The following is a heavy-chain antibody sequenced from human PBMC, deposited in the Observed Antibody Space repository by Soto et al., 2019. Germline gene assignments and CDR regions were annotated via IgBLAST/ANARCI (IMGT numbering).Heavy chain of an antibody. J-gene: IGHJ4*01. CDR3: AADLDYYASSCYFYRYDY. Sequence: ASVKVPCEASRFTFTSSAVQWVRQARGQRLEWIGWIVVGSGNTNYAQKFQERVTINRDMSTSTAYMELSGLRSEDTAVYYCAADLDYYASSCYFYRYDYWGHVTMVPNYS. D-gene: IGHD3-22*01. V-gene: IGHV1-58*01. CDR2: IVVGSGNT. CDR1: RFTFTSSA.